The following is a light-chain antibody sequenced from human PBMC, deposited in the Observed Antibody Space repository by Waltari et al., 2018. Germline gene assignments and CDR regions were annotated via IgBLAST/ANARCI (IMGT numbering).Light chain of an antibody. Sequence: IVMTQSPVTLSVSPGEGATLPCRASQSIRSSLAWYQQRPGQAPRLRIYGASTRATGIAARFRGSGYGTEFSLTISSLQSEDFGIYYCQHYVGWPPAYTFGQGTKLEIK. CDR1: QSIRSS. CDR2: GAS. V-gene: IGKV3-15*01. CDR3: QHYVGWPPAYT. J-gene: IGKJ2*01.